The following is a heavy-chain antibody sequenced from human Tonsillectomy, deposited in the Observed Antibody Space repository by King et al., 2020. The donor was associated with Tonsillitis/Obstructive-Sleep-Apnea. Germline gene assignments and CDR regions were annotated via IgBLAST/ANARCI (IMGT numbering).Heavy chain of an antibody. CDR2: ISGDGGRT. D-gene: IGHD2-15*01. V-gene: IGHV3-43*02. CDR3: AKDVREYCSGVSCYFFAY. CDR1: GFTFGDYA. Sequence: VQLVESGGGVVQPGGSLRLSCAASGFTFGDYAMHWVRQAPGKGLEWVSLISGDGGRTYYADSVKGRFTISRDNTKNSLYLQMNSLRSEDTALYYCAKDVREYCSGVSCYFFAYWGQGTLVTVSS. J-gene: IGHJ4*02.